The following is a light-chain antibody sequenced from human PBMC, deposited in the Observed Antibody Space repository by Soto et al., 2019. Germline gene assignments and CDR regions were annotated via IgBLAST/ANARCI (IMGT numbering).Light chain of an antibody. CDR1: SSNIGSKT. Sequence: QSVLTQPPSASGTPGQRVTISCSGSSSNIGSKTVNWYHQVPGTAPKLLIYSNNQRPSGVPDRFSGSKSGTSVSLAISGLQSEDEADYYCAAWDDSLNGVVFGGGTKLTVL. J-gene: IGLJ2*01. V-gene: IGLV1-44*01. CDR2: SNN. CDR3: AAWDDSLNGVV.